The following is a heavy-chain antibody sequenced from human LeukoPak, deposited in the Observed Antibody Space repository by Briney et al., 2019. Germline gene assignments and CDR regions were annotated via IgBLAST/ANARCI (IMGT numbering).Heavy chain of an antibody. V-gene: IGHV1-24*01. D-gene: IGHD6-13*01. Sequence: ASVKVSCKVSGYTLTELSMHWVRQAPGKGLEWMRGFDPEDGETIYAQKFQGRVTMTEDTSTDTAYMELSSLGSEDTAVYYCATADPRGLAAAGQRGVVFDYWGQGTLVTVSS. J-gene: IGHJ4*02. CDR2: FDPEDGET. CDR1: GYTLTELS. CDR3: ATADPRGLAAAGQRGVVFDY.